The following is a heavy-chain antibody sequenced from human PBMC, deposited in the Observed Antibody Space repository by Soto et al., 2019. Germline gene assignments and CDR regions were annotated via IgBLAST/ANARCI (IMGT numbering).Heavy chain of an antibody. CDR3: ARDLWGYCGTDCYPLDV. J-gene: IGHJ6*02. D-gene: IGHD2-21*02. V-gene: IGHV4-59*01. CDR1: GGSISSYY. CDR2: IYYSGLS. Sequence: SETLSLTCTVSGGSISSYYWSWIRQPPGKGLEWIGYIYYSGLSNSNPSLNSRVTISVDTSKNQFSLKLISVTAADTAVYYCARDLWGYCGTDCYPLDVWGQGTTVTVSS.